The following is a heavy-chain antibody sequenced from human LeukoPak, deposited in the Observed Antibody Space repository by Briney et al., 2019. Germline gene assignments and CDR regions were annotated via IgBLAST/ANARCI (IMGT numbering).Heavy chain of an antibody. CDR1: GGSISSGSYY. J-gene: IGHJ4*02. D-gene: IGHD5-18*01. CDR2: IYTSGST. Sequence: SETLSLTCTVSGGSISSGSYYWSWIRQPAGKGLEWIGRIYTSGSTNYNPSLKSRVTISVETSKNQFSLKLSSMTAADTAVYYCARWSGYSYEWGQGTLVTVSS. CDR3: ARWSGYSYE. V-gene: IGHV4-61*02.